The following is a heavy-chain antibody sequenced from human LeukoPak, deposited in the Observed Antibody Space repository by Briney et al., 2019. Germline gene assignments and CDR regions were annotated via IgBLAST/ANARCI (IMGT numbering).Heavy chain of an antibody. CDR2: IRYDGRNK. Sequence: TGGSLRLSCAASGFTFNNYGMHWVRQAPGQGLEWVAFIRYDGRNKYYADSVKGRFTISRDNAKNSLYLQMNSLRAEDTAVYYCARGYYGSGGDYWGQGTPVTVSS. D-gene: IGHD3-10*01. V-gene: IGHV3-30*02. CDR3: ARGYYGSGGDY. CDR1: GFTFNNYG. J-gene: IGHJ4*02.